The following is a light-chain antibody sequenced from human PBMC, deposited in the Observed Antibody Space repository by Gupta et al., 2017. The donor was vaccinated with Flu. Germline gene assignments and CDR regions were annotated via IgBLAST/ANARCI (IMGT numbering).Light chain of an antibody. CDR1: SANIGAGYD. CDR3: QSYDSSLSAYV. V-gene: IGLV1-40*01. Sequence: CTGGSANIGAGYDVQWYQQLPGTAPKLLIYANNDRPSGVPDRFSGSKSDISASLAITGLQSGDEADYYCQSYDSSLSAYVFGTGTKVTVL. CDR2: ANN. J-gene: IGLJ1*01.